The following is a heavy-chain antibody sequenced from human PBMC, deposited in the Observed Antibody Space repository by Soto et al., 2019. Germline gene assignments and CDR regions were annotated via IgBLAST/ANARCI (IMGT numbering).Heavy chain of an antibody. CDR1: GFTFSGSA. CDR2: IRSKANSYAT. J-gene: IGHJ6*02. D-gene: IGHD1-26*01. CDR3: TRLIVGATYYCYGMDV. Sequence: PGGSLRLSCAASGFTFSGSAMHWVRQASGKGLEWVGRIRSKANSYATAYAASVKGRFTISRDDSKNTAYLQMNSLKTEDTAVYYCTRLIVGATYYCYGMDVWGQGTTVTVSS. V-gene: IGHV3-73*01.